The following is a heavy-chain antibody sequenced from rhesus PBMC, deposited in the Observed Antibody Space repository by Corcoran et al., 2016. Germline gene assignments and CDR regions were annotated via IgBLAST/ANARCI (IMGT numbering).Heavy chain of an antibody. D-gene: IGHD4-23*01. CDR2: IYGSGGSN. V-gene: IGHV4S14*01. J-gene: IGHJ4*01. Sequence: QVQLQESGPGLVKLSETLSLTCAVSGGSISGYYYWGWIRQPPGKGLEWIGNIYGSGGSNYLNPSPKNRVTLSVDTCKNQFSVKLSAVTAADTAVYYCASVNTVTDGDYWGQGVLVTVSS. CDR3: ASVNTVTDGDY. CDR1: GGSISGYYY.